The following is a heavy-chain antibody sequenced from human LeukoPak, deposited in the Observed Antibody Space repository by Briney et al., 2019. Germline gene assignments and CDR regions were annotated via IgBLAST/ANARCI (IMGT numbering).Heavy chain of an antibody. J-gene: IGHJ6*02. CDR2: ISYDGSNK. D-gene: IGHD3-10*01. CDR1: GFTFSSYG. V-gene: IGHV3-30*18. Sequence: GGSLRLSCAASGFTFSSYGMHWVRQAPGKGLEWVAVISYDGSNKYYADSVKGRFTISRDNSKNTLYLQMNSLRAEDTAVYYCAKVGGELLWFGESYYGMDVWGQGTTVTVSS. CDR3: AKVGGELLWFGESYYGMDV.